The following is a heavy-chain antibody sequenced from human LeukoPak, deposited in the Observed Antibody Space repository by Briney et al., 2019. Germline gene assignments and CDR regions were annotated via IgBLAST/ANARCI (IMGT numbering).Heavy chain of an antibody. CDR1: GYTFTSYG. CDR2: ISAYNGNT. Sequence: GASVKVSCKASGYTFTSYGISWVRQAPGQGLEWMGWISAYNGNTNYAQKLQGRVTMTTDTSTSTAYMELRSLRSDDTAVYYCARDREDRVRTTVTTYWYFDLWGRGTLVTVSS. CDR3: ARDREDRVRTTVTTYWYFDL. J-gene: IGHJ2*01. D-gene: IGHD4-17*01. V-gene: IGHV1-18*01.